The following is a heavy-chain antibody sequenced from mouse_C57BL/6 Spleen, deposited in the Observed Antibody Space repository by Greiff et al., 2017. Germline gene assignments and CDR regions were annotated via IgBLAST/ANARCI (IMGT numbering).Heavy chain of an antibody. CDR2: IYPSDSET. J-gene: IGHJ3*01. CDR3: AREEQLRLRAWFAY. V-gene: IGHV1-61*01. D-gene: IGHD3-2*02. CDR1: GYTFTSSW. Sequence: VQLQQPGAELVRPGSSVKLSCKASGYTFTSSWMDWVKQRPGQGLEWIGNIYPSDSETHYNQKFKDKATLTVDKSSSTAYMQLSSLTSEDSAVYYCAREEQLRLRAWFAYWGQGTLVTVSA.